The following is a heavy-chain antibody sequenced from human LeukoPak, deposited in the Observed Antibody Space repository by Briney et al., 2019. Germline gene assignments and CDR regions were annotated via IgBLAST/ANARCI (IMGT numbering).Heavy chain of an antibody. CDR3: AKMRWELNYFDY. CDR1: GFTFSNYW. CDR2: IKQDGSQK. Sequence: QAGGSLRLSCVASGFTFSNYWMSWVRQAPGKGLEWVANIKQDGSQKYYVDSVKGRFTISRDNSKNTLYLQMNSLRAEDTAIYYCAKMRWELNYFDYWGQGTLVTVSS. D-gene: IGHD4-23*01. V-gene: IGHV3-7*03. J-gene: IGHJ4*02.